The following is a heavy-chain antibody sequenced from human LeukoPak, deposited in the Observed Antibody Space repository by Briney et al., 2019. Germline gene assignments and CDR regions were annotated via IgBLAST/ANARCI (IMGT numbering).Heavy chain of an antibody. CDR2: IYHSGSI. J-gene: IGHJ6*03. Sequence: SETLSLTCTVSGYSISSGYYWGWIRQPPGKGLEWIGNIYHSGSIYYNPSLKSRVTISVDTSKNQFSLKLSSVTAADTAVYYCASVSSGGGGPYYYYYMDVWGKGTTITVSS. CDR3: ASVSSGGGGPYYYYYMDV. CDR1: GYSISSGYY. V-gene: IGHV4-38-2*02. D-gene: IGHD6-19*01.